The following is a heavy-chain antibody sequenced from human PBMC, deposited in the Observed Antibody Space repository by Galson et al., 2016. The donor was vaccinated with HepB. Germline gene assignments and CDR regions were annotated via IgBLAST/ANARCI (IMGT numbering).Heavy chain of an antibody. J-gene: IGHJ4*02. V-gene: IGHV3-7*01. CDR3: AKKWSYGDYSFFDY. D-gene: IGHD4-17*01. CDR2: IKEDGSEE. Sequence: SLRLSCAASGFTFSRYSMNWVRQAPGKGLEWVANIKEDGSEEYYVDSVKGRFTISRDNAKNSLYLQMNRLRAEDTAVYYCAKKWSYGDYSFFDYWGQGTLVTVSS. CDR1: GFTFSRYS.